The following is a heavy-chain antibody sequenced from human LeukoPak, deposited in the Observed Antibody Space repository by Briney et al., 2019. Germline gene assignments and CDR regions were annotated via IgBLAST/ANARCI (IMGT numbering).Heavy chain of an antibody. V-gene: IGHV3-23*01. Sequence: GGSLRLSCAASGFTFSNNGMTWVRQAPGKGLEWVTGISGSGDTTYDAGSVKGRFTVSRDNSKNTLYLQMNSLSAEDTAVYYCAKTQGFFDYWGQGTLVTVSS. CDR2: ISGSGDTT. J-gene: IGHJ4*02. CDR3: AKTQGFFDY. CDR1: GFTFSNNG.